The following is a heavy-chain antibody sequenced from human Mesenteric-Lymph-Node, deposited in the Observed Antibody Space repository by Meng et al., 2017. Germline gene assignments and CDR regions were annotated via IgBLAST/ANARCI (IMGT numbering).Heavy chain of an antibody. V-gene: IGHV3-53*04. CDR1: GFTVSSNY. Sequence: RGSLRLSCAASGFTVSSNYMSWVRQAPGKGLEWVSVIYSGGSTYYADSVKGRFTISRHNSKNTLYLQMNSLRAEDTAVYYCARASDYGVFDYWGQGTLVTVSS. CDR3: ARASDYGVFDY. D-gene: IGHD4-17*01. J-gene: IGHJ4*02. CDR2: IYSGGST.